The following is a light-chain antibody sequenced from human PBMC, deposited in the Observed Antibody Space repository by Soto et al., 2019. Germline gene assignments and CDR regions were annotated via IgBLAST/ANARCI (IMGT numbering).Light chain of an antibody. CDR1: QTVRSN. CDR3: QQYNDWSMYT. J-gene: IGKJ2*01. Sequence: EIVMTQSPATLSVFPGERATLSCRASQTVRSNLAWYQQRPGQAPRLLIYGASTRATGIPARFSGSGSGTEFALTISSLQSEDFAIYYCQQYNDWSMYTFGQGTKLEIK. CDR2: GAS. V-gene: IGKV3-15*01.